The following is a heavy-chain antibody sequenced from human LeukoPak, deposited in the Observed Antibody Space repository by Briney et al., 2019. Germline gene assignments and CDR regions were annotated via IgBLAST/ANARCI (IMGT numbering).Heavy chain of an antibody. V-gene: IGHV3-11*01. J-gene: IGHJ4*02. Sequence: GGSLRLSCAASGFTFSDYYMSWIRQAPGKGLEWVSYISSSGSTIYYADSVKGRFTISRDNAKNSLYLQMNSLRAEDTAVYYCAREASEQLWFDDYWGQGTLVTVSS. D-gene: IGHD5-18*01. CDR3: AREASEQLWFDDY. CDR2: ISSSGSTI. CDR1: GFTFSDYY.